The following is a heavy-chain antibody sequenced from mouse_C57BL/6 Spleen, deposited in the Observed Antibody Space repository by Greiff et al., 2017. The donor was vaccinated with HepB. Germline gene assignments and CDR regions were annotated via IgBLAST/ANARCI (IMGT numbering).Heavy chain of an antibody. CDR1: GYTFTDYE. V-gene: IGHV1-15*01. CDR2: IDPETGGT. J-gene: IGHJ2*01. Sequence: VQRVESGAELVRPGASVTLSCKASGYTFTDYEMHWVKQTPVHGLEWIGAIDPETGGTAYNQKFKGKAILTADKSSSTAYMELRSLTSEDSAVYYCTRIGTGFDYWGQGTTLTVSS. D-gene: IGHD4-1*01. CDR3: TRIGTGFDY.